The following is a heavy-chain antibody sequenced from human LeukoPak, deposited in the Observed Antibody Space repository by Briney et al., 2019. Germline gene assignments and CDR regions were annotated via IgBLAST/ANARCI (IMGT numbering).Heavy chain of an antibody. CDR2: IKQDGSEK. CDR3: ARDRRLWNMDV. V-gene: IGHV3-7*01. CDR1: GFTFSSRDW. Sequence: PGGSLRLSCVASGFTFSSRDWMTWVRQAPGKGLEWVANIKQDGSEKNYVDSVKGRFTISRDNAKNSVDLQMNSLRAEDTAVYYCARDRRLWNMDVWGTGTTVTISS. D-gene: IGHD4/OR15-4a*01. J-gene: IGHJ6*03.